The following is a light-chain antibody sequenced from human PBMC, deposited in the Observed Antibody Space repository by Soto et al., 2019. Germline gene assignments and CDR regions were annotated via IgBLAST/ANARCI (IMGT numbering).Light chain of an antibody. CDR2: EGS. CDR3: CSYAGSLYV. Sequence: QSVLTQSASVSVSPGQSITISCTGTSSDVGSYNLVSWYQQHPGKAPKLMIYEGSKRPSGVSNRFSGSKSGNTASLTISGLQAEDEADYYCCSYAGSLYVFGTGTRSPS. CDR1: SSDVGSYNL. J-gene: IGLJ1*01. V-gene: IGLV2-23*01.